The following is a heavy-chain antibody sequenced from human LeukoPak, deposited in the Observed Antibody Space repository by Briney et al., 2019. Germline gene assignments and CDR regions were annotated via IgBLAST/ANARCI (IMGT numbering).Heavy chain of an antibody. V-gene: IGHV3-30*04. Sequence: GGSLRLSCAASGFTFSSYAMHWVRQAPGKGLEWVAVISYDGSNKYYADSVKGRFTISRDNSKNTLYLQMSSLRAEDTAVYYCARGPYYYDSSGYLPASMVFDYWGQGTLVTVSS. CDR1: GFTFSSYA. J-gene: IGHJ4*02. D-gene: IGHD3-22*01. CDR3: ARGPYYYDSSGYLPASMVFDY. CDR2: ISYDGSNK.